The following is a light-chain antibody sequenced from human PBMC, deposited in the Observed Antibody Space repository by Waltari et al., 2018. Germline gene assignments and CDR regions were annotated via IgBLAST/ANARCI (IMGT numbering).Light chain of an antibody. J-gene: IGLJ3*02. CDR3: AVWDDSLGGV. CDR2: NHN. CDR1: NSNIGGNS. Sequence: QSVLTQPPSVSGTPGQRVTIPCSGSNSNIGGNSVNWYQQLPGTAPKLLIYNHNQGPSGVPDRFSASKSGTSASLAITGLQSEDDAYYYCAVWDDSLGGVFGGGTKLTVL. V-gene: IGLV1-44*01.